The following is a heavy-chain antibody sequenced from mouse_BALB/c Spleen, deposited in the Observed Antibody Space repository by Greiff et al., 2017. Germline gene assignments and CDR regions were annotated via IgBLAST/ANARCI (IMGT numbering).Heavy chain of an antibody. CDR2: ISSGSSTI. V-gene: IGHV5-17*02. J-gene: IGHJ2*01. D-gene: IGHD2-1*01. CDR3: ARRGNYVFYFDY. CDR1: GFTFSSFG. Sequence: EVKVVESGGGLVQPGGSRKLSCAASGFTFSSFGMHWVRQAPEKGLEWVAYISSGSSTIYYADTVKGRFTISGDNPKNTLFLQMTSLRSEDTAMYYCARRGNYVFYFDYWGQGTTLTVSS.